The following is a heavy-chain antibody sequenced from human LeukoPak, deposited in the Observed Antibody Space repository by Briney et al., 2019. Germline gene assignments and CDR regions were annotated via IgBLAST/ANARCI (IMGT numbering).Heavy chain of an antibody. J-gene: IGHJ4*02. Sequence: SETLSLTCTVSGGSISSSSYYWGWIRQPPGKGLEWIGEINHSGSTNYNPSLKSRVTISVDTSKNQFSLKLSSVTAADTAVYYCASSFLRQGYSYGKTNFDYWGQGTLVTVSS. CDR2: INHSGST. CDR1: GGSISSSSYY. V-gene: IGHV4-39*07. D-gene: IGHD5-18*01. CDR3: ASSFLRQGYSYGKTNFDY.